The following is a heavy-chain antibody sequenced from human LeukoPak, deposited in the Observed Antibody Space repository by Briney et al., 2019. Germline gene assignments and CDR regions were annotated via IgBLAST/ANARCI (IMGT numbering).Heavy chain of an antibody. CDR2: INPNSGGT. CDR3: ARDLTSLNWFDP. J-gene: IGHJ5*02. V-gene: IGHV1-2*02. CDR1: GYTFTGYY. Sequence: ASVKVSCKASGYTFTGYYMHWVRQAPGQGLEWMGWINPNSGGTNYAQKFQGRVTMTRDTSISTAYMELSRRRSDDTVVYYCARDLTSLNWFDPWGQGTLVTVSS. D-gene: IGHD1-14*01.